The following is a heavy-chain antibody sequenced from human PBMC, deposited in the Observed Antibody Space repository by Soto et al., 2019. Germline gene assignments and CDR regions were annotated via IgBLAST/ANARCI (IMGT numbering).Heavy chain of an antibody. D-gene: IGHD3-22*01. CDR2: IDPSDSQT. V-gene: IGHV5-10-1*01. Sequence: GESLKISCKGFGYSFAGYLINWVRQKPGKSLEWMGRIDPSDSQTYYSPSFRGHVTISVTKSITTVFLQWSSLRASDTAMYYCARQIYDSDTGPNFQYYFDSWGQGTPVTVSS. J-gene: IGHJ4*02. CDR1: GYSFAGYL. CDR3: ARQIYDSDTGPNFQYYFDS.